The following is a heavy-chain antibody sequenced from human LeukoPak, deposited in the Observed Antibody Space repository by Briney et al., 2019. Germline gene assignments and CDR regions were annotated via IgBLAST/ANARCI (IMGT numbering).Heavy chain of an antibody. CDR1: GFTFDDYA. V-gene: IGHV3-9*01. J-gene: IGHJ4*02. D-gene: IGHD6-19*01. CDR2: ISWNSGSI. Sequence: GRSLRLSCAASGFTFDDYAMHWVRQAPGKGLEWVSGISWNSGSIGYADSVKGRFTISRDNAKNSLYLQMNSLRAEDTALYYCAKDNRAVAGTVDYWGQGTLVTVSS. CDR3: AKDNRAVAGTVDY.